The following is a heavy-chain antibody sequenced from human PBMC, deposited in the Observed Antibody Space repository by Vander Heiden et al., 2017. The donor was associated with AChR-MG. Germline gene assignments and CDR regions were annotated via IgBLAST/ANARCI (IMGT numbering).Heavy chain of an antibody. Sequence: EVQLVESGGGLVQPGGSLRLSCAASGFTFSSYSMNWVRQAPGKGLEWVSYISMSSSTIYYADSVKGRFTISRDNAKNSLYLQMNSLRDEDTAVYYCARYDFWRGGMDVWGQGTTVTVSS. CDR3: ARYDFWRGGMDV. D-gene: IGHD3-3*01. CDR2: ISMSSSTI. V-gene: IGHV3-48*02. J-gene: IGHJ6*02. CDR1: GFTFSSYS.